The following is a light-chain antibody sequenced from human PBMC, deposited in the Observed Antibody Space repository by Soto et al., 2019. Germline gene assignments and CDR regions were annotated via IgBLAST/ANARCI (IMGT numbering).Light chain of an antibody. CDR3: QQYGSSLPVT. V-gene: IGKV3-20*01. Sequence: EVVLTQSPATLSLSPGERATLSCRASQSVSSYLAWYQQKPGQAPRLLIYGASSGATGIPDRFSGSGSGTDFTLTISRLEPEDFAVYYCQQYGSSLPVTFG. CDR1: QSVSSY. J-gene: IGKJ4*01. CDR2: GAS.